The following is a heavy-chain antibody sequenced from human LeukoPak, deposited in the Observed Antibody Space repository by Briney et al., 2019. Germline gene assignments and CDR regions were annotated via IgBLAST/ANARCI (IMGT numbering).Heavy chain of an antibody. CDR1: GFTFSSYW. CDR2: IESDGST. Sequence: PGGSLRLSCVASGFTFSSYWMHWVRRPPARGLVWVSRIESDGSTNYADSVEGRFTISRDNAKNTVSLQKNSLRAEDTGVYFCARAPSEIGGYYPEYFRHWGQGTLVTVSS. J-gene: IGHJ1*01. CDR3: ARAPSEIGGYYPEYFRH. D-gene: IGHD3-22*01. V-gene: IGHV3-74*01.